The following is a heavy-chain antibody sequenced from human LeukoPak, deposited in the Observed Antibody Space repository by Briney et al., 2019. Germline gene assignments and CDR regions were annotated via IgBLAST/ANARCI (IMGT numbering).Heavy chain of an antibody. V-gene: IGHV3-7*01. CDR3: ARDGGYCSSTSCYHDY. CDR1: GFTFNTYW. CDR2: IKQDGSEK. Sequence: GGSLRLSCATSGFTFNTYWMNWVRQAPGKGLEWVANIKQDGSEKYYVDSVKGRFTISRDNAKNSLYLQMNSLRAEDTAVYYCARDGGYCSSTSCYHDYWGQGTLVTVSS. J-gene: IGHJ4*02. D-gene: IGHD2-2*01.